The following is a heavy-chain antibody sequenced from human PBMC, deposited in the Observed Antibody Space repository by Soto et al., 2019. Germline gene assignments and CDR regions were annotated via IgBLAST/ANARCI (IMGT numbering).Heavy chain of an antibody. CDR3: ARAGIAAAGRGWFGP. J-gene: IGHJ5*02. D-gene: IGHD6-13*01. Sequence: GGSLRLSCAASGFTFSSYALHWVRQAPCKGLEWVAVISYDGSNKYYADSVKGRFTISKDNSKNTLYLQMNSLRADDTAVYYCARAGIAAAGRGWFGPWGQGTLVTVSS. CDR2: ISYDGSNK. V-gene: IGHV3-30-3*01. CDR1: GFTFSSYA.